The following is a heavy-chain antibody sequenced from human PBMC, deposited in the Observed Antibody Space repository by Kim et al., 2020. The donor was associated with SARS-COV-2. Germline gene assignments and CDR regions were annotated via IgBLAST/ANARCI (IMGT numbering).Heavy chain of an antibody. V-gene: IGHV1-24*01. D-gene: IGHD1-7*01. CDR1: GYTLTELS. Sequence: ASVKVSCKVSGYTLTELSMHWVRQAPGKGLEWMGGFDPEDGETIYAQKFQGRVTMTEDTSTDTAYMELSSLRSEDTAVYYCATAPLDHRGNSFLGPLWYFDLWGRGTLVTVSS. CDR3: ATAPLDHRGNSFLGPLWYFDL. CDR2: FDPEDGET. J-gene: IGHJ2*01.